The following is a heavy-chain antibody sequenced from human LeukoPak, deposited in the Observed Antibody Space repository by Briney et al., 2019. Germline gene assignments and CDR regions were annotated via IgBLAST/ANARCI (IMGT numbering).Heavy chain of an antibody. J-gene: IGHJ5*01. CDR1: GGSISSYY. D-gene: IGHD6-19*01. Sequence: PSETLSLTCTVSGGSISSYYWSWIRQPPGKGLEWIAYIYYSGSTNYNPSLKSRLTISVDTSKNQFSLKLSSVTAADTAVYYCARAAVAGIRFDSWGQGTLVTVSS. CDR3: ARAAVAGIRFDS. CDR2: IYYSGST. V-gene: IGHV4-59*01.